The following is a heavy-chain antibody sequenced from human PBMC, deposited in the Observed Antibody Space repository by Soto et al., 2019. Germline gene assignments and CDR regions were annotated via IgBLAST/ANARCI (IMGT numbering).Heavy chain of an antibody. CDR3: ARDIKVRGVSLDSPWYYYYGMDV. J-gene: IGHJ6*02. Sequence: ASVKVSCKASGYTFTGYYMHWVRQAPGQGLEWMGWINPNSGGTNYAQKFQGWVTMTRDTSISTAYMELSRLRSDDTAVYYCARDIKVRGVSLDSPWYYYYGMDVWGQGTTVTVSS. CDR2: INPNSGGT. D-gene: IGHD3-10*01. CDR1: GYTFTGYY. V-gene: IGHV1-2*04.